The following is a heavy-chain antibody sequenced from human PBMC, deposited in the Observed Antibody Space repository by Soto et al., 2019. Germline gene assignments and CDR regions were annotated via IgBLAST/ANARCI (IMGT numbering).Heavy chain of an antibody. D-gene: IGHD2-15*01. J-gene: IGHJ4*02. V-gene: IGHV3-33*01. CDR2: IWYDGSNK. CDR1: GFTFSSYG. Sequence: HPGGSLRLSCAASGFTFSSYGMHWVRQAPGKGLEWVAVIWYDGSNKYYADAVKGRFTISRDNSKNTLYLQMNSLRAEDTAVYYCARDGYCSGGSCYSVPVFDYWGQGT. CDR3: ARDGYCSGGSCYSVPVFDY.